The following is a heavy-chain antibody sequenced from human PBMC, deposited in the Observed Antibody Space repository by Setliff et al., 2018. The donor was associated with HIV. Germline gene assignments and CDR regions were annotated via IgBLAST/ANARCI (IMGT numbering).Heavy chain of an antibody. CDR3: ARDRHYSGLGSYGP. V-gene: IGHV4-59*01. CDR2: IYYSGMT. Sequence: SETLSLTCSVSGGSISSYYWSWIRQPPGKGLEWIGDIYYSGMTNYNPSLQSRVTISLDTSKNQFSLKVNSVTAADTAVYYCARDRHYSGLGSYGPWGPGTLVTVSS. J-gene: IGHJ5*02. CDR1: GGSISSYY. D-gene: IGHD3-10*01.